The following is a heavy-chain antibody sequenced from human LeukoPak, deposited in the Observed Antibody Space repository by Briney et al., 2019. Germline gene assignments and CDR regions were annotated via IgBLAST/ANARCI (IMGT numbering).Heavy chain of an antibody. CDR3: AKDTQSRSFVVVTTSFDY. V-gene: IGHV3-23*01. J-gene: IGHJ4*02. CDR2: ISGSGGST. CDR1: GFTFSSYA. Sequence: GGSLRLSCAASGFTFSSYAMSWVRQAPGKGLEWVSAISGSGGSTYYADSVKGRFTISRDNSKNTLYLQMNSLRAEDTAVYYCAKDTQSRSFVVVTTSFDYWGQGTLVTVFS. D-gene: IGHD2-21*02.